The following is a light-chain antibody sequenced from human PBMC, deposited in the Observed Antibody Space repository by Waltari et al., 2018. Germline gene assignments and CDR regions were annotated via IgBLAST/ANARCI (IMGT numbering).Light chain of an antibody. CDR3: QHYGTSPPLT. J-gene: IGKJ4*01. V-gene: IGKV3-20*01. Sequence: EIVLTQSPGTLSLSPGERATLSCRASQTFSSSYLAWYQQKPGQAPRLLVYGASTRAAGCPVWFSGSGSETDFTLTISRLGPEDFAVYYCQHYGTSPPLTFGGGTNVEIK. CDR1: QTFSSSY. CDR2: GAS.